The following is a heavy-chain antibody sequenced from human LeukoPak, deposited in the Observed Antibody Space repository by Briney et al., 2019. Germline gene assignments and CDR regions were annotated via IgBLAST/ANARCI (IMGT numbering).Heavy chain of an antibody. CDR3: ARGLSALTIVGATGIDY. Sequence: SETLSLTCAVYGGSFSGYYWSWIRQPPGKGLEWIGEINHSGSTNYNPSLKSRVTISVDTSKNQFSLKLSSVTAADTAVYYCARGLSALTIVGATGIDYWGQGTLVTVSS. V-gene: IGHV4-34*01. J-gene: IGHJ4*02. CDR2: INHSGST. CDR1: GGSFSGYY. D-gene: IGHD1-26*01.